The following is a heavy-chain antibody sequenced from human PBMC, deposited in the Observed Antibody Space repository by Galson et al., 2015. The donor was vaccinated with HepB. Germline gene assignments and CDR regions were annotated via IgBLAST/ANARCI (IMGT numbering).Heavy chain of an antibody. CDR3: ARGSSIAARGWFDP. Sequence: SVKVSCKASGYTFTGYYMHWVRQAPGQGLEWMGWINPNSGGTNYAQKFQGRVTMTRDTSISTAYMELSRLRSDDTAVYYCARGSSIAARGWFDPWGQGTLVTVSS. J-gene: IGHJ5*02. CDR2: INPNSGGT. D-gene: IGHD6-6*01. CDR1: GYTFTGYY. V-gene: IGHV1-2*02.